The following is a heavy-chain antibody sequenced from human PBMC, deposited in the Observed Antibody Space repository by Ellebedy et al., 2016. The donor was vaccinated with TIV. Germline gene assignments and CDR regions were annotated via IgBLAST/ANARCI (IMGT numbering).Heavy chain of an antibody. CDR3: ARDRRRIVRFLEWFGDRYYGMDV. Sequence: AALVKVSCKASGYTFTSYGISWVRQAPGQGLEWMGWISAYNGNTNYAQKLQGRVTMTTDTSTSTAYMELRSLRSDDTAVYYCARDRRRIVRFLEWFGDRYYGMDVWGQGTTVTVSS. V-gene: IGHV1-18*01. CDR2: ISAYNGNT. CDR1: GYTFTSYG. D-gene: IGHD3-3*01. J-gene: IGHJ6*02.